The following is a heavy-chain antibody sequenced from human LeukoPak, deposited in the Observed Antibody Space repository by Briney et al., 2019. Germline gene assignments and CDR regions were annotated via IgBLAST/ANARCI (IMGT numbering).Heavy chain of an antibody. V-gene: IGHV3-30-3*01. J-gene: IGHJ4*02. CDR3: ARDGRGYTYGYFPYY. D-gene: IGHD5-18*01. Sequence: PGGSLRLSCAASGFTLSTYAIHWVRQVPGKGLEWVAVISFDGNSEYYADSVKGRSTISRDNSRNMVYLQMHSLRPEDTAIYYCARDGRGYTYGYFPYYWGQGTLVTVSS. CDR2: ISFDGNSE. CDR1: GFTLSTYA.